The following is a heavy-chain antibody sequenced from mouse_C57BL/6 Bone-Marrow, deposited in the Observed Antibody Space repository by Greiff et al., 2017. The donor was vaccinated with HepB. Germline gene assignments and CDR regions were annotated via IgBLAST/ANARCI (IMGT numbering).Heavy chain of an antibody. V-gene: IGHV7-1*01. J-gene: IGHJ3*01. CDR3: ARDLYP. CDR2: SRNKANDYTT. D-gene: IGHD2-1*01. CDR1: GFTFSDFY. Sequence: EVNLVESGGGLVQSGRSLRLSCATSGFTFSDFYMEWVRQAPGKGLEWIAASRNKANDYTTEYSASVKGRFIVSRDTSQSILYLQMNALRAEDTAIYYCARDLYPWGQGTLVTVSA.